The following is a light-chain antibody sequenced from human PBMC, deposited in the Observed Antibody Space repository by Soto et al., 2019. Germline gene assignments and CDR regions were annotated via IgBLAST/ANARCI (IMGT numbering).Light chain of an antibody. V-gene: IGLV2-14*01. CDR1: SSDVGGYNY. CDR3: SSKRSSSTLV. Sequence: QAVVTQPASVSGSPGQSITISCTGTSSDVGGYNYVSWYQQHPGKAPKLMIYEVTNRPSGVSNRFSGSKSGNTASLTISGLQAEDEADYYCSSKRSSSTLVFGTGTKLTVL. CDR2: EVT. J-gene: IGLJ1*01.